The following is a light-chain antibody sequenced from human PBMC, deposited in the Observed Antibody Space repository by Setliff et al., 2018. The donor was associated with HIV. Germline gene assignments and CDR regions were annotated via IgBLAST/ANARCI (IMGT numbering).Light chain of an antibody. V-gene: IGLV2-23*02. J-gene: IGLJ3*02. CDR2: EVR. CDR3: CSDAGISAFV. CDR1: SSDVGSYNL. Sequence: QSALAQPASVSGSPGQSITISCTGSSSDVGSYNLVSWYQQHPRKAPKLMIYEVRKWPSVVSNRFSGSKSGNTASLIISVLQAEDDAYYYCCSDAGISAFVFGGGTKVTVL.